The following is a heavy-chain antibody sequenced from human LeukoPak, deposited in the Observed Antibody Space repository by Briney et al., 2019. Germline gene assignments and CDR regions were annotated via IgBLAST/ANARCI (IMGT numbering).Heavy chain of an antibody. CDR3: ARDLEYYYGSGSTCFDY. D-gene: IGHD3-10*01. Sequence: GGSLRLSCAASGFTFGSYSMNWVRQAPGKGLEWVSSISSSSSYIYYADSVKGRFTISRDNAKNSPYLQMNSLRAEDTAVYYCARDLEYYYGSGSTCFDYWGQGTLVTVSS. CDR2: ISSSSSYI. V-gene: IGHV3-21*01. CDR1: GFTFGSYS. J-gene: IGHJ4*02.